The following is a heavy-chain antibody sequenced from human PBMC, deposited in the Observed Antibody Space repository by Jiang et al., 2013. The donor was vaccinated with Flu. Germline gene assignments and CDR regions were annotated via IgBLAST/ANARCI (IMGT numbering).Heavy chain of an antibody. V-gene: IGHV2-5*02. CDR2: IYWDDDQ. J-gene: IGHJ4*02. Sequence: LTCTFSGFSLRTNGVGVGWIRQPPGKALEWLAFIYWDDDQRYSPSLKNRLTVTMDASKNQVVLRMTNVDPVDTATYYCARAPFDGYFYDWGQGTLVTVSS. CDR1: GFSLRTNGVG. D-gene: IGHD2-8*01. CDR3: ARAPFDGYFYD.